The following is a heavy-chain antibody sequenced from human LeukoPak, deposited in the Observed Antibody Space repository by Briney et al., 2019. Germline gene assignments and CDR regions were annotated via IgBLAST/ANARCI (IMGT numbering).Heavy chain of an antibody. V-gene: IGHV4-34*01. J-gene: IGHJ4*02. CDR2: INHSGST. CDR3: ARGPTDYYDSSGYYRDEKYYFDY. CDR1: GGFFSGYY. D-gene: IGHD3-22*01. Sequence: PSETLSLTCAVYGGFFSGYYWSWIRQPPGKGLEWIGEINHSGSTNYNPSLKSRVTISVDTSKNQFSLKLSSVTAADTAVYYCARGPTDYYDSSGYYRDEKYYFDYWGQGTLVTVSS.